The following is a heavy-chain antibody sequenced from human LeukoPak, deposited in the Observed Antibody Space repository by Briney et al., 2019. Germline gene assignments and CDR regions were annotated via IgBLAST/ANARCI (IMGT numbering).Heavy chain of an antibody. CDR3: ARPYDTRGYFPDY. J-gene: IGHJ4*02. CDR2: ISRGSDHI. D-gene: IGHD3-22*01. V-gene: IGHV3-21*01. Sequence: GGSLRPSCAASGFTFSSYAMNWVRQAPGKGLEWVSSISRGSDHIFYADSMKGRFTISRDNAKNSLYLQMNSLGAEDTAVYYCARPYDTRGYFPDYWGQGTLVTVSS. CDR1: GFTFSSYA.